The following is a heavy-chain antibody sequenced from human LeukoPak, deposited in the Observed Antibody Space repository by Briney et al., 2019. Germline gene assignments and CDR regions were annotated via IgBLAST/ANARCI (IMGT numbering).Heavy chain of an antibody. D-gene: IGHD6-13*01. Sequence: SGTLSLTCAVSGGSISSGNWWNWVRQLPGKGPEWIGEIYHSGGTYSNPSLQSRVTISVDKSKNHFSLKLTSVTAADTAVYYCARTSEDYSNSWIDSWGQGTLVVVSS. CDR1: GGSISSGNW. V-gene: IGHV4-4*02. CDR3: ARTSEDYSNSWIDS. J-gene: IGHJ5*01. CDR2: IYHSGGT.